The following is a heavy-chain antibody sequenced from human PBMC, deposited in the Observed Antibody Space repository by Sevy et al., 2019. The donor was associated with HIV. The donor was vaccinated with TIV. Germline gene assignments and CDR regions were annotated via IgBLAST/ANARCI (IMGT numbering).Heavy chain of an antibody. J-gene: IGHJ4*02. CDR1: GFTLSSYS. V-gene: IGHV3-7*01. Sequence: GGSLRLSCAAAGFTLSSYSMSWVRQAPGKGLEWVATMKQEGSERNYVDSVKGRFTISRNNAKNSLYLQMNSLRAEDTAVYYCVREGVGGYSYSLDCWGQGALVTVSS. D-gene: IGHD5-18*01. CDR2: MKQEGSER. CDR3: VREGVGGYSYSLDC.